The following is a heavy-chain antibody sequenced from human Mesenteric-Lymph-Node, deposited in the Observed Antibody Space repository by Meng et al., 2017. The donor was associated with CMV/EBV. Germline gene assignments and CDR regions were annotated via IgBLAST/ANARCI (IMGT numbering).Heavy chain of an antibody. CDR1: GFTFSSYS. V-gene: IGHV3-7*01. CDR3: ARDSGRYDFRSGYWVRGYYYYGMDV. Sequence: GESLKISCAASGFTFSSYSMSWVRQVPGKGLEWVANIKQDGSEKYYVASVKGRFTISRDNAKNSLYLQMNSLRAEDTAVYYCARDSGRYDFRSGYWVRGYYYYGMDVWGQGTTVTVSS. J-gene: IGHJ6*02. D-gene: IGHD3-3*01. CDR2: IKQDGSEK.